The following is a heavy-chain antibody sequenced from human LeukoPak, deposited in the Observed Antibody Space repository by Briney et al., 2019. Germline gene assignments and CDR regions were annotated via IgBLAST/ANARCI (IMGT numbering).Heavy chain of an antibody. CDR3: ARDLCSGGSCHRVDAFDI. J-gene: IGHJ3*02. D-gene: IGHD2-15*01. V-gene: IGHV1-18*01. CDR1: GYTFTSYG. CDR2: ISAYNGNT. Sequence: ASVKVSCKASGYTFTSYGISWVRQAPGQGLEWMGWISAYNGNTNYAQKLQGRVTMTTDTSTSTAYMELRSLRSDDTAVYYCARDLCSGGSCHRVDAFDIWGQGTMVTVSS.